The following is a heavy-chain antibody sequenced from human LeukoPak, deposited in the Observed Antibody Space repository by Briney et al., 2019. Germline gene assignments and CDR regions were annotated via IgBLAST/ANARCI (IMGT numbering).Heavy chain of an antibody. CDR1: GYTFTSYG. CDR2: ISAYNGNT. Sequence: GASVKVSCKASGYTFTSYGISWVRQAPGQGLEWMGWISAYNGNTNYAQKLQGRVTTTTDTSTSTAYMELRSLRSDDTAVYYCARGGYCSSTSCYTPFDYWGQGTLVTVSS. J-gene: IGHJ4*02. D-gene: IGHD2-2*02. CDR3: ARGGYCSSTSCYTPFDY. V-gene: IGHV1-18*01.